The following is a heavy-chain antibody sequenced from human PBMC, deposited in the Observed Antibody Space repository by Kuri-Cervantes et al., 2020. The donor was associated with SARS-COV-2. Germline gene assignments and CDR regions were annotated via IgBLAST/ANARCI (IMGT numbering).Heavy chain of an antibody. CDR2: INWNGGST. D-gene: IGHD2-15*01. CDR1: GFTFDDYG. J-gene: IGHJ6*02. Sequence: GESLKISCAASGFTFDDYGMSWVRQAPGKGLEWVSGINWNGGSTGYADSVKGRFTISRDNAKNSLYLQMNSLRAEDTAVYYCARTGLPGWYYYYGMDVWGQGTTVTVSS. CDR3: ARTGLPGWYYYYGMDV. V-gene: IGHV3-20*04.